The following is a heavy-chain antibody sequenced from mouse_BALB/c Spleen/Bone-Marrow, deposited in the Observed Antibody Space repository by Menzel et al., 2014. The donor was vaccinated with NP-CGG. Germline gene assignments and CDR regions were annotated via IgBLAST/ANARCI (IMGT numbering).Heavy chain of an antibody. D-gene: IGHD2-10*02. CDR1: GFSLTNYG. CDR2: IWSDGNT. J-gene: IGHJ4*01. V-gene: IGHV2-6*02. CDR3: ARNPYGNYAMDD. Sequence: VMLVESGPGLVAPSQSLSITCTVSGFSLTNYGVHWVRRPPGKGLEWLVVIWSDGNTTYNSALKSRLSISKDNSKSQVFLKMNSLQTDDTAMYYCARNPYGNYAMDDWGQGTSVTVSS.